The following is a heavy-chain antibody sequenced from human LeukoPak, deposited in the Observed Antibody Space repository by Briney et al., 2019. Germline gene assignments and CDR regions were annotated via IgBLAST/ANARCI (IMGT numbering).Heavy chain of an antibody. D-gene: IGHD2-15*01. CDR2: ITASGTAM. V-gene: IGHV3-23*01. CDR3: ANLPGYCSGDSCYPD. J-gene: IGHJ4*02. Sequence: PGGSLRLSCAASGFTFSSYSMNWVRQAPGKGLEWVSHITASGTAMFYADSVKGRFTISRDNSKNTLYLQMNSLRAEDTAVYYCANLPGYCSGDSCYPDWGQGTLVTVSS. CDR1: GFTFSSYS.